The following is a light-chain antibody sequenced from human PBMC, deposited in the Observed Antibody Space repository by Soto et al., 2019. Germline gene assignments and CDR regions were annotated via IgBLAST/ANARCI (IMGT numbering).Light chain of an antibody. J-gene: IGKJ2*01. CDR3: HQYGSSPPYT. Sequence: EIVLTQSPGTLSLSPGERATLSCRASQSVSNNYIAWYQQKPGQAPRLLIFGSSDRATGIPDRFSGSGSGTDFPLTLSRLYPDVFAVYYCHQYGSSPPYTFGQGTNL. CDR2: GSS. V-gene: IGKV3-20*01. CDR1: QSVSNNY.